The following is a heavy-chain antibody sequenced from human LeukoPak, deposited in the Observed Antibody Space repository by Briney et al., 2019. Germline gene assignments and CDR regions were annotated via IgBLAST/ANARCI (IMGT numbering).Heavy chain of an antibody. V-gene: IGHV3-53*01. CDR1: GFTVSSNH. CDR2: IYSGGST. J-gene: IGHJ4*02. CDR3: ARGPAGYN. D-gene: IGHD1-1*01. Sequence: GGSLRLSCAASGFTVSSNHVSWVRQAPGKGLEWVSVIYSGGSTDYADSVKGRFTISRDNSKNTLYLQMNSLRAEDTAVYHCARGPAGYNWGQGTLVTVSS.